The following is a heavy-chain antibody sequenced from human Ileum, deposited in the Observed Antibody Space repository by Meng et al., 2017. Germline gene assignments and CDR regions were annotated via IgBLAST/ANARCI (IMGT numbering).Heavy chain of an antibody. CDR1: GFNVRNNF. J-gene: IGHJ6*02. V-gene: IGHV3-66*02. Sequence: GGSLRLSCAASGFNVRNNFMSWVRQAPGKGLEWISLMFSGGTAVYSDSVRGRFIISRDESQNSVFLQMNSLSSEDTAVYYCALGADYYYFAMGVWGQGTTVTVSS. CDR2: MFSGGTA. D-gene: IGHD3-16*01. CDR3: ALGADYYYFAMGV.